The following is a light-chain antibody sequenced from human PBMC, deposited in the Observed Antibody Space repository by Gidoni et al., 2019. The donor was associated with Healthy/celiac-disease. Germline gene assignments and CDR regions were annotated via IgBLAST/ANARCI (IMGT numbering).Light chain of an antibody. CDR1: QRVSSSY. CDR3: QQYGSSPYT. V-gene: IGKV3-20*01. J-gene: IGKJ2*01. CDR2: GAS. Sequence: EIVLTQSPGTLSMSPGQRATLSCSASQRVSSSYLAWDQQKPGQAPRRLIYGASSRATGIPDRFSGSGSGTDFTLTISRLEPEDFAVYYCQQYGSSPYTFGQGTKLEIK.